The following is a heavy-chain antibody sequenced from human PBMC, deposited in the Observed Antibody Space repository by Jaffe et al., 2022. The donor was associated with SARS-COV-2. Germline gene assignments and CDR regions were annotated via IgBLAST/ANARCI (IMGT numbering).Heavy chain of an antibody. D-gene: IGHD6-19*01. Sequence: EVQLVQSGAEVKKPGESLKISCKGSGYSFTSYWIGWVRQMPGKGLEWMGIIYPGDSDTRYSPSFQGQVTISADKSISTAYLQWSSLKASDTAMYYCARADPNRLAVAGYYGMDVWGQGTTVTVSS. J-gene: IGHJ6*02. CDR2: IYPGDSDT. CDR1: GYSFTSYW. V-gene: IGHV5-51*01. CDR3: ARADPNRLAVAGYYGMDV.